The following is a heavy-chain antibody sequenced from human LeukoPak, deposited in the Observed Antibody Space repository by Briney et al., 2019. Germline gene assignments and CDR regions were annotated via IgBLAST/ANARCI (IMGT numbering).Heavy chain of an antibody. Sequence: SVKVSCKASGGTFSSYAINWVRQAPGQGLEWMGRIIPIFGTANYAQKFQGRVTITTDESATTAYMELSSLRSEDTAVYYCARKAGYSGYDDKGDYYYMDVWGKGTTVTVSS. D-gene: IGHD5-12*01. CDR2: IIPIFGTA. CDR1: GGTFSSYA. CDR3: ARKAGYSGYDDKGDYYYMDV. J-gene: IGHJ6*03. V-gene: IGHV1-69*05.